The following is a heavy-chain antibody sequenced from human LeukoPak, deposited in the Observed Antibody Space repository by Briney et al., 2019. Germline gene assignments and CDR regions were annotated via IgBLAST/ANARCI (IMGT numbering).Heavy chain of an antibody. J-gene: IGHJ4*02. CDR1: GFTFSNYW. Sequence: PGGSLRLSCAASGFTFSNYWMSWVRQAPGKGLEWVANIKQDGSQKYHVDSVKGRFIISRDNAKNSLYLQMNSVRAEDTAVYYCAREGTFGDYRASGDHWGQGALVTVSS. CDR3: AREGTFGDYRASGDH. D-gene: IGHD2-21*02. CDR2: IKQDGSQK. V-gene: IGHV3-7*03.